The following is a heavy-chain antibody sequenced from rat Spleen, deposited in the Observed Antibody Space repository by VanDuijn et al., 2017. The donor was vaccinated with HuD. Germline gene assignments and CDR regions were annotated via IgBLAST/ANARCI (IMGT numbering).Heavy chain of an antibody. Sequence: EVQLVESGGDLVQPGRSLKLSCAASGLTFSDYAMAWVRQAPKKGLEWVATITYDGSSTYYRDSVKGRFTISRDNAKSTLYLQMDGLRSEDTATYHCARHNNYYFDDWGQGVMVTVSS. CDR1: GLTFSDYA. D-gene: IGHD1-10*01. CDR3: ARHNNYYFDD. V-gene: IGHV5-17*01. CDR2: ITYDGSST. J-gene: IGHJ2*01.